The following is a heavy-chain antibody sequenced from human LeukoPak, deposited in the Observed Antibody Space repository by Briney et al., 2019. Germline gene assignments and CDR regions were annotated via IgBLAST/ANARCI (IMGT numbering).Heavy chain of an antibody. CDR3: AMITMVRGVGFWFDP. D-gene: IGHD3-10*01. J-gene: IGHJ5*02. Sequence: PSETLSLTCTVSGGSISSGGYYWSWIRQHPGKGLEWIRYIYYSGSTYYNPSLKSRVTISVDTSKNQFSLKLSSVTAADTAVYYCAMITMVRGVGFWFDPWGQGTLVTVSS. CDR1: GGSISSGGYY. CDR2: IYYSGST. V-gene: IGHV4-31*03.